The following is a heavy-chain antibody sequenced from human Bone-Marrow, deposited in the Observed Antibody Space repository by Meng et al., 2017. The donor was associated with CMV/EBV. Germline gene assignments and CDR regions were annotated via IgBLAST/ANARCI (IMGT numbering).Heavy chain of an antibody. V-gene: IGHV4-39*07. CDR1: GASISSSNYY. CDR2: IYYGGSN. D-gene: IGHD2-2*02. Sequence: SETLSLTCTVSGASISSSNYYWGWIRQAPGKGLEWIGNIYYGGSNFYNPSLKSRVTISVDTSKNQFSLKLTSVTAADTAVYYCARGGGVPAAIPRGSYWYFDLWGRGTLVTVSS. CDR3: ARGGGVPAAIPRGSYWYFDL. J-gene: IGHJ2*01.